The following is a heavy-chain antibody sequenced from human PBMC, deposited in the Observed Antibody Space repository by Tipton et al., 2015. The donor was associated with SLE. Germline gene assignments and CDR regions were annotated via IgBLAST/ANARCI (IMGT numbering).Heavy chain of an antibody. Sequence: SLRLSCAASGFIFNTFPFHWVRQAPGRGLEWVAFISYDGNNQYYADSVKGRFTISRDNSKNTLYLQMNGLRPEDTAVYYCARDGGNTYYYGSGSFDSWGQGTLVAVSS. D-gene: IGHD3-10*01. CDR2: ISYDGNNQ. CDR3: ARDGGNTYYYGSGSFDS. J-gene: IGHJ4*02. V-gene: IGHV3-30-3*01. CDR1: GFIFNTFP.